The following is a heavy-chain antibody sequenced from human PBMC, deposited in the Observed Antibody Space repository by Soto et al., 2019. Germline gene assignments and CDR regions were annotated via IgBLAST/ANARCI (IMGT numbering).Heavy chain of an antibody. CDR1: GGSISSGGYY. J-gene: IGHJ2*01. V-gene: IGHV4-31*03. CDR3: AREGPQYCSGGSCPRSWYSDL. CDR2: ISYSGST. Sequence: QVQLQESGPGLVKPSQTLSLTCTVSGGSISSGGYYWSWIRQHPGKGLEWIGYISYSGSTYYNPSRKSRLTISEDTSKNQFPLKLSSVTAADTAVYYCAREGPQYCSGGSCPRSWYSDLWGRGTLVTVSS. D-gene: IGHD2-15*01.